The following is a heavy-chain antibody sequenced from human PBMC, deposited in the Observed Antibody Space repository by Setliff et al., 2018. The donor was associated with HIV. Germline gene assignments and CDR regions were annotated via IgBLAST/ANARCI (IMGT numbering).Heavy chain of an antibody. CDR1: GGSISSNNYF. CDR3: VSRAGGDF. D-gene: IGHD3-10*01. V-gene: IGHV4-61*09. CDR2: IYPSGST. Sequence: SETLSLTCTVSGGSISSNNYFWSWIRQPAGKGLEWIGHIYPSGSTNYNPSLKSRVTISVDTSKNQFSLNLSSVTAADTAVYYCVSRAGGDFWGQGTMVTVSS. J-gene: IGHJ3*01.